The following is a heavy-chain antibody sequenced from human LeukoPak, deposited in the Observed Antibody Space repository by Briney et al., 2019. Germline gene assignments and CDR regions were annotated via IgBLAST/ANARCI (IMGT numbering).Heavy chain of an antibody. CDR1: GFTFSSYA. CDR2: ISGSGGST. J-gene: IGHJ4*02. CDR3: ARMSSPLSIAAAETDY. V-gene: IGHV3-23*01. Sequence: QPGGSLRLSCAASGFTFSSYAMSWVRQAPGKGLEWVSGISGSGGSTYYADSVKGRFTISRDNAENSLYLQMNSLRAEDTAVYYCARMSSPLSIAAAETDYWGQGTLVTVSS. D-gene: IGHD6-13*01.